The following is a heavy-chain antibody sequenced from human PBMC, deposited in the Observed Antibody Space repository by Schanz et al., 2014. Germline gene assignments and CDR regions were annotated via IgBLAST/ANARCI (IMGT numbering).Heavy chain of an antibody. J-gene: IGHJ3*01. V-gene: IGHV3-30*03. CDR2: TSTDGTKT. CDR3: TRDRGALINHNDALDL. CDR1: GFTVSTNY. D-gene: IGHD3-16*01. Sequence: VQLVESGGGLVQPGRSLRLSCAVSGFTVSTNYMTWVRQAPGKGLEKVAVTSTDGTKTYYAASVRGRFTISRDNSKNTVYLQMNSLRSEDTAVYYCTRDRGALINHNDALDLWGQGTMVSVSS.